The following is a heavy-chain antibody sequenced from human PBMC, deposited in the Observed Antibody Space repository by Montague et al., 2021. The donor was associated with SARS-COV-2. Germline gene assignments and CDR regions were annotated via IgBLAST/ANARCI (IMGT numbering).Heavy chain of an antibody. CDR2: TNSDGRST. CDR1: GFTFSEYW. D-gene: IGHD6-19*01. CDR3: VREVGLVVARTLGRLDP. J-gene: IGHJ5*02. Sequence: SLRLSCAVSGFTFSEYWMHWVRQAPGKGLEWVSRTNSDGRSTTYADSVKGRFTISRDNAKNMLYLQINSLRGEDTVVYYCVREVGLVVARTLGRLDPWGQGTLVTVSS. V-gene: IGHV3-74*01.